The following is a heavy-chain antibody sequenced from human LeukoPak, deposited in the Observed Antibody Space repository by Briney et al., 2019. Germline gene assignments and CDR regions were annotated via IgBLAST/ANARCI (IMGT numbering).Heavy chain of an antibody. J-gene: IGHJ5*02. CDR3: ARRTIAAVGPPYNWFDP. CDR2: IYHSGST. Sequence: SETLSLTCAVSGGSISSSNWWSWVRQPPGKGLEWIGEIYHSGSTNYNPSLKSRVTISVDKSKNQFSLKLTSVTAADTAVYYCARRTIAAVGPPYNWFDPWGQGTLVTVSS. V-gene: IGHV4-4*02. D-gene: IGHD6-13*01. CDR1: GGSISSSNW.